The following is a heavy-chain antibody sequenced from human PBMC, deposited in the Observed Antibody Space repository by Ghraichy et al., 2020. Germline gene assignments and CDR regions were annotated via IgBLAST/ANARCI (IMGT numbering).Heavy chain of an antibody. CDR1: GFTFGSYS. D-gene: IGHD4-23*01. CDR2: ITSSSRFK. V-gene: IGHV3-48*02. CDR3: ARGSTVVRFYYYDGMDV. Sequence: LSLTCVGSGFTFGSYSMNWVRQSPGKRLEWVSYITSSSRFKSYADSVKGRFTISRDNAQNSLSLQMNSLTDEDTAVYYCARGSTVVRFYYYDGMDVWGQGTTVTVSS. J-gene: IGHJ6*02.